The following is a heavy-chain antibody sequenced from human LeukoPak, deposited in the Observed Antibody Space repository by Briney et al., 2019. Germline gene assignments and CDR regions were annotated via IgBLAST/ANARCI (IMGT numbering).Heavy chain of an antibody. CDR1: GFTFSSYA. Sequence: GGSLRLSCAASGFTFSSYAMSWVRQAPGKGLEWVSAISGSGGSTYYADSVKGRFTIPRDNSKNTLYLQMNSLRAEDTAVYYCAKDPGSSWYLGYWGQGTLVTVSS. D-gene: IGHD6-13*01. CDR2: ISGSGGST. V-gene: IGHV3-23*01. CDR3: AKDPGSSWYLGY. J-gene: IGHJ4*02.